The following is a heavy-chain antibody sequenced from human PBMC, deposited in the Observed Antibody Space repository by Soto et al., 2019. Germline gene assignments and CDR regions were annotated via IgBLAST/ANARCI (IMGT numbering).Heavy chain of an antibody. CDR3: ARDPGEIAYFSGGSCYSVLPDTNWFDP. D-gene: IGHD2-15*01. CDR1: GGSISSYY. V-gene: IGHV4-59*01. Sequence: PSEPLSLTCTVSGGSISSYYWSWIRQPPGKGQEWIGYIYYSGSTNYNPSHKNRVTISVDTSKNQFSLKLSSVTAADTAVYYCARDPGEIAYFSGGSCYSVLPDTNWFDPWGDGTPVTVSS. CDR2: IYYSGST. J-gene: IGHJ5*02.